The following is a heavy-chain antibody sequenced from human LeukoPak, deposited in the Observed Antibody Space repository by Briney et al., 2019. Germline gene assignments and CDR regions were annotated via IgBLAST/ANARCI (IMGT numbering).Heavy chain of an antibody. CDR1: EFTLSSYA. D-gene: IGHD6-19*01. CDR2: ISYDGSNK. V-gene: IGHV3-30-3*01. J-gene: IGHJ4*02. CDR3: ARVGSMGYSSGWYDY. Sequence: GGPLNLSCAAPEFTLSSYAMPGFRKAPGKGLEWVAVISYDGSNKYYADSVKGRFTISRDNSKNTLYLQMNSLRAEDTAVYYCARVGSMGYSSGWYDYWGQGTLVTVSS.